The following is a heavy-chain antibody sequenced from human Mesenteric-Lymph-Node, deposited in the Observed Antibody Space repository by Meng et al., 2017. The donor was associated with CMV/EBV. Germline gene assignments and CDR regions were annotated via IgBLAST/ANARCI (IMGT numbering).Heavy chain of an antibody. CDR1: GGSISSSSCY. V-gene: IGHV4-39*07. J-gene: IGHJ4*02. Sequence: SETLSLTCSVSGGSISSSSCYWGWIRQPPGKGLEWIGSIYYSGSTYYNPSLKSRVTISVDTSKNQFSLKLSSVTAADTAVYYCARDPRYCSSTSCYAPDYWGQGTLVTVSS. D-gene: IGHD2-2*01. CDR2: IYYSGST. CDR3: ARDPRYCSSTSCYAPDY.